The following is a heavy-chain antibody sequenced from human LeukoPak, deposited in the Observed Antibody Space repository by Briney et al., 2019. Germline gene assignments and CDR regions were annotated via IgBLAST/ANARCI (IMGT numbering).Heavy chain of an antibody. CDR2: IYYSGST. D-gene: IGHD3-3*01. V-gene: IGHV4-39*01. Sequence: SQTLSLTCTVSGGSISSSSYYWGWIRQSPGKGLEWIGTIYYSGSTYYNPSLKSRVTISVDTSKNQFSLKLSSVTAADTAVYYCARTTLRVFGVVTPYFEYWGQGTLVTVSS. CDR1: GGSISSSSYY. CDR3: ARTTLRVFGVVTPYFEY. J-gene: IGHJ4*02.